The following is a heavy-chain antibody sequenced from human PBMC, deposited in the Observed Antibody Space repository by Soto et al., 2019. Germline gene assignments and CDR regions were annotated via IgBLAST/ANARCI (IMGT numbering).Heavy chain of an antibody. CDR1: GGSFMSQA. V-gene: IGHV1-69*01. J-gene: IGHJ6*02. Sequence: QVQLVQSGAEVKKPGSSVKVSCKASGGSFMSQAISWVRQAHGQGPEWMGGIIPFSGTVTYTQRFQGRLTLTADETTKTAYMELSSLRSEDTAVYYCARGSDASYAGFFGMDVWGQGTKVTVS. CDR2: IIPFSGTV. CDR3: ARGSDASYAGFFGMDV. D-gene: IGHD3-16*01.